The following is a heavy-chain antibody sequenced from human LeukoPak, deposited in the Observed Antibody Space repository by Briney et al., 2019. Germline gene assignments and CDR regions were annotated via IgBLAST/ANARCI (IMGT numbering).Heavy chain of an antibody. CDR3: ASSHDSSQFDY. J-gene: IGHJ4*02. Sequence: GGSLRLSCAASGFTFSYYGMHWVRQAPGKGLEWVSVIYSGGSTYYADSVKGRFTISRDNSKNTLYLQMNSLRAEDTAVYYCASSHDSSQFDYWGQGTLVTVSS. CDR2: IYSGGST. CDR1: GFTFSYYG. D-gene: IGHD3-22*01. V-gene: IGHV3-NL1*01.